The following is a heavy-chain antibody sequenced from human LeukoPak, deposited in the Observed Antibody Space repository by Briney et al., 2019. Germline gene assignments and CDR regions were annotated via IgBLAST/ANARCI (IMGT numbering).Heavy chain of an antibody. CDR2: IKQGGSEK. CDR3: ARDFGLRCSGGTCYSVYYYGMDV. D-gene: IGHD2-15*01. Sequence: GGSLRLSCSAFGFSFSNYAMYWVRQAPGRGREWVANIKQGGSEKYYVDSVKGRFTISRDNAKNSLYLQMNSLRAEDTAVYYCARDFGLRCSGGTCYSVYYYGMDVWGKGTTVTVSS. J-gene: IGHJ6*04. V-gene: IGHV3-7*03. CDR1: GFSFSNYA.